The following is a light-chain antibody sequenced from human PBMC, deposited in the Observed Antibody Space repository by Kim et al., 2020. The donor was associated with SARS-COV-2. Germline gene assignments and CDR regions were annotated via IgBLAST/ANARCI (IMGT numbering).Light chain of an antibody. J-gene: IGLJ2*01. CDR2: EVS. CDR1: GSDVGGYNY. Sequence: SLTMSCTGTGSDVGGYNYVSWYQPHPGKAPRLMIYEVSKRPTGVPDRFSGSKSGNTASLTVSGLQAEDEADYYCSSYAGSNNLVFGGGTQLAVL. CDR3: SSYAGSNNLV. V-gene: IGLV2-8*01.